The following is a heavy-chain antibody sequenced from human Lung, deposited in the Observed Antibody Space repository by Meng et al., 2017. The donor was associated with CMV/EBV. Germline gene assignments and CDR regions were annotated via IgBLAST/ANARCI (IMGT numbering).Heavy chain of an antibody. V-gene: IGHV3-21*01. Sequence: GGSXRLXCAASGFTFGGYCMNWVRQAPGKGLEWISSISSSSTYIYYADSVKGRFTISRDNAENSLYLEMNSLRPEDTAVYYCVRDLPPYYDFWSGYLDLWGTG. CDR2: ISSSSTYI. CDR3: VRDLPPYYDFWSGYLDL. D-gene: IGHD3-3*01. J-gene: IGHJ6*03. CDR1: GFTFGGYC.